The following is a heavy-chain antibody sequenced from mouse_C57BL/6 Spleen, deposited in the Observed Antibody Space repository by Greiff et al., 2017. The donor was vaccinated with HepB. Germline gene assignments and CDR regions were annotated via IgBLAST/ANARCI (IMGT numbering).Heavy chain of an antibody. V-gene: IGHV1-81*01. J-gene: IGHJ1*03. CDR1: GYTFTSYG. CDR2: IYPRSGNT. CDR3: ARDCGSSFYWYFDV. D-gene: IGHD1-1*01. Sequence: QVQLQQSGAELARPGASVKLSCTASGYTFTSYGISWVKQRTGQGLEWIGEIYPRSGNTYYNEKFKGKATLTADKSSSTAYMELRSLTSEDSAVYFCARDCGSSFYWYFDVWGTGTTVTVSS.